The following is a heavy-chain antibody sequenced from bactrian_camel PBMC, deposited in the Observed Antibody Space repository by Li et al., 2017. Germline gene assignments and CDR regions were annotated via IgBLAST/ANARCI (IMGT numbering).Heavy chain of an antibody. V-gene: IGHV3S25*01. CDR1: GLPFSNYW. CDR2: IFGNTYNT. J-gene: IGHJ4*01. D-gene: IGHD5*01. Sequence: SGGGLVQPGETLRISCTASGLPFSNYWMSWVRQAPGKDLEWVSTIFGNTYNTSYRDAVKGQFIISIDNAKSTLYLQMNNLRADDTAMYTVRSAFSPTLGWVAGPRSPSPQMCRSPSPRGPRSPSP.